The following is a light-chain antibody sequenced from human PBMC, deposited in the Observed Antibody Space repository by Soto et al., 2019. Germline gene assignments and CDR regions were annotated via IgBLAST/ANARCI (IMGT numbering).Light chain of an antibody. CDR1: QSISSW. J-gene: IGKJ1*01. CDR3: QQYHAYPRT. Sequence: DIQMTHSPSTLSASVGDRVTITFRASQSISSWLAWYQQKPGKAPKLLIYKASSLQSGVPSRFSGSGSGTEFTLTISSLQPDDFAPYYCQQYHAYPRTFGQGTKVDI. V-gene: IGKV1-5*03. CDR2: KAS.